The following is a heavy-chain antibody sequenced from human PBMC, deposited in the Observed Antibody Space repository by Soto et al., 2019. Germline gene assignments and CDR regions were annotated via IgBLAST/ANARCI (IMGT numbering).Heavy chain of an antibody. CDR2: IKQDGSEK. Sequence: PGGSLRLSCAASGFTFSSYWMSWVRQAPGKGLEWVANIKQDGSEKYYVDSVKGRFTISRDNAKNSLYLQMNSLRAEDTAVYYCARDKELPSPFSYAFDIWGQGTMVTVSS. D-gene: IGHD1-26*01. CDR3: ARDKELPSPFSYAFDI. CDR1: GFTFSSYW. J-gene: IGHJ3*02. V-gene: IGHV3-7*03.